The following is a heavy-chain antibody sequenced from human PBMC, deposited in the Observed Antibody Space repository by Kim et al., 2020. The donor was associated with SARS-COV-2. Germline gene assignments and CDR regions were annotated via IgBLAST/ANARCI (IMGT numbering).Heavy chain of an antibody. Sequence: GGSLRLSCAASGFTFSSYSMNWVRQAPGKGLEWVSSISSSSSYIYYADSVKGRFTISRDNAKNSLYLQMNSLRAEDTAVYYCARDRTGYYDFWSGYFDLGREEPTGRNGFDPWGQGTLVTVSS. V-gene: IGHV3-21*01. D-gene: IGHD3-3*01. CDR2: ISSSSSYI. CDR3: ARDRTGYYDFWSGYFDLGREEPTGRNGFDP. CDR1: GFTFSSYS. J-gene: IGHJ5*02.